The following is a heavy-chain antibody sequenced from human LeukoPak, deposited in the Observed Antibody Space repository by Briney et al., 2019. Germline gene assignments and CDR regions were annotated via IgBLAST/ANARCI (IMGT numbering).Heavy chain of an antibody. CDR1: GFTFIIYW. Sequence: GGSLRLSCAASGFTFIIYWMSWVRQAPGKGLEWVANIKQDGSEKYYVDSVKGRFTISRDNAKNSLYLQMNSLRAEDTAVYYCARGCRNSYGSLDYWGQGALVTVSS. CDR2: IKQDGSEK. V-gene: IGHV3-7*01. D-gene: IGHD5-18*01. CDR3: ARGCRNSYGSLDY. J-gene: IGHJ4*02.